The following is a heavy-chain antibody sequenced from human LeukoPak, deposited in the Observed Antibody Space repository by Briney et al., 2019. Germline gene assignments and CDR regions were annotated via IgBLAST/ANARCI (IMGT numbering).Heavy chain of an antibody. CDR3: ARVFGYFVAFDI. D-gene: IGHD3-3*01. V-gene: IGHV3-21*01. CDR1: GFTFSSYS. J-gene: IGHJ3*02. Sequence: GGSLRLSCAAFGFTFSSYSMNWVRQAPGKGLEWVSSISSSSSYIYYADSVKGRFTISRDNAKNSLYLQMNSLRAEDTAVYYCARVFGYFVAFDIWGQGTMVTVSS. CDR2: ISSSSSYI.